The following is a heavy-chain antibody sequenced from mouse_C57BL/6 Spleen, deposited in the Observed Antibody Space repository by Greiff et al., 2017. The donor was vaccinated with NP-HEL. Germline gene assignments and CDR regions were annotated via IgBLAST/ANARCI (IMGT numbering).Heavy chain of an antibody. CDR1: GYTFTSYW. V-gene: IGHV1-64*01. D-gene: IGHD2-5*01. Sequence: QVQLQQPGAELVKPGASVKLSCKASGYTFTSYWMHWVKQRPGQGLEWIGMIHPTSGSTNYNEKFKSKATLTVDKSSSTAYMQLSSLTSEDSAVYYCARGGASNPGFAYWGQGTLVTVAA. CDR3: ARGGASNPGFAY. J-gene: IGHJ3*01. CDR2: IHPTSGST.